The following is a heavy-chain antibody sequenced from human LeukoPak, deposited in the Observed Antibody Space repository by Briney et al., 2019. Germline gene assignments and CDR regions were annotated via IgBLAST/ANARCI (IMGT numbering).Heavy chain of an antibody. V-gene: IGHV3-23*01. Sequence: PGGSLRLSCAASGFTFRSYAMNWVRQAPGKGLEWVSAISGSGDSTYYADSVKGRFTISRDNSQNTLYLQMNSLRVEGTAVFYCAKFRSPQIRFSEWLFSDWGQETLVTVSS. J-gene: IGHJ4*02. D-gene: IGHD3-3*01. CDR3: AKFRSPQIRFSEWLFSD. CDR1: GFTFRSYA. CDR2: ISGSGDST.